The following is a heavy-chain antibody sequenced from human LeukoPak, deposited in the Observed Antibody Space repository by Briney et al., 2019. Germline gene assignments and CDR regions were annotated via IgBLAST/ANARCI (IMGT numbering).Heavy chain of an antibody. CDR2: ISGSGNST. CDR1: GFTFTSDA. D-gene: IGHD1-26*01. Sequence: GGSLRLSCAASGFTFTSDAMTWVRQAPGKGLEWVSAISGSGNSTYYPDSVKGRFSISRDNSNNTLYLQLSSLRAEDTAVYYCAKTLVGATSGPDYYFVSWGQGTLVTVSS. J-gene: IGHJ4*02. V-gene: IGHV3-23*01. CDR3: AKTLVGATSGPDYYFVS.